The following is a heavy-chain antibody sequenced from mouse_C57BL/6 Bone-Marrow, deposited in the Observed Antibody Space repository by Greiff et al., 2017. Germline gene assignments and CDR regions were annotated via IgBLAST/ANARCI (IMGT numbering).Heavy chain of an antibody. Sequence: VQLQQSGPVLVKPGASVKMSCKASGYTFTDYYMNWVKQSHGKSLEWMGVINPYNGGTSYNQKFKGKATLTVDKSSSTAYMELNSLTSEDSAVYYCARERYLLLDYWGQGTTLPVSS. D-gene: IGHD2-1*01. CDR1: GYTFTDYY. CDR2: INPYNGGT. J-gene: IGHJ2*01. CDR3: ARERYLLLDY. V-gene: IGHV1-19*01.